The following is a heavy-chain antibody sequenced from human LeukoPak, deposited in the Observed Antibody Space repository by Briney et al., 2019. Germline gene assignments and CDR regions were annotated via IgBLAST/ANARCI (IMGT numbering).Heavy chain of an antibody. CDR2: ISGSGGST. V-gene: IGHV3-23*01. Sequence: QTGGSLRLSCAASGFTFSSYAMSWVRQAPGKGLEWVSAISGSGGSTYYADSVKGRFTISRDNSKNTLYLQMNSLRAEDTAVYYCAKDAYYDILTGHYYFDYWGQGTLVTVSS. D-gene: IGHD3-9*01. J-gene: IGHJ4*02. CDR3: AKDAYYDILTGHYYFDY. CDR1: GFTFSSYA.